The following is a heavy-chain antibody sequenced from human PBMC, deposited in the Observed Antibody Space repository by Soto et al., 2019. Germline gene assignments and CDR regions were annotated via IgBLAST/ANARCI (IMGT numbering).Heavy chain of an antibody. V-gene: IGHV1-18*01. D-gene: IGHD1-26*01. J-gene: IGHJ6*01. CDR2: ISTYNGDT. CDR3: ARQGSWPYYYYGLDV. CDR1: GYTFTTSG. Sequence: QVQLVQSGPEVRKPEASVKVSCEASGYTFTTSGISWVRQVPGQGLEWMGWISTYNGDTNSAQNFQGRVLMTADTSTGTAYMELMSLKSDDTAVYYCARQGSWPYYYYGLDVW.